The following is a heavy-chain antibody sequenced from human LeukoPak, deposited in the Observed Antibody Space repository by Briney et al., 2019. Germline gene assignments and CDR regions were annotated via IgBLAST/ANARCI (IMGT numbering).Heavy chain of an antibody. V-gene: IGHV3-11*01. CDR1: GFTFSDYY. CDR2: ISNTGDAI. D-gene: IGHD3-22*01. J-gene: IGHJ5*02. CDR3: AADSSGYFGP. Sequence: GGSLRLSCVASGFTFSDYYMNWIRQTPGKGLEWLSYISNTGDAIYYADSVKGRFTISRDNAKNSLYLQVNSLRAEDTAVYYCAADSSGYFGPWGQGTLVTVSS.